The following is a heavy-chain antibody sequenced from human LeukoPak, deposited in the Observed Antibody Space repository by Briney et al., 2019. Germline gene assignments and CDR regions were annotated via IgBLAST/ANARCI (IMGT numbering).Heavy chain of an antibody. D-gene: IGHD3-16*02. CDR3: ARDQNDYVWGSYRYPGY. J-gene: IGHJ4*02. CDR2: ISYDGSNK. Sequence: GGSLRLSCAASGFPFSSYAMHWVRQAPGKGLEWVAVISYDGSNKYYADSVKGRFTISRDNSKNTLYLQMNSLRAEDTAVYYCARDQNDYVWGSYRYPGYWGQGTLVTVSS. CDR1: GFPFSSYA. V-gene: IGHV3-30-3*01.